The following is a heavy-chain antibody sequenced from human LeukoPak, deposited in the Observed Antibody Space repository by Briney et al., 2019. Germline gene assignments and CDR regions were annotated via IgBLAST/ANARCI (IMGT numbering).Heavy chain of an antibody. D-gene: IGHD3-22*01. V-gene: IGHV3-48*02. CDR2: ISSSSSII. CDR3: ARDGDSSGYYAAFDI. CDR1: GFTFSSYA. Sequence: GGSLRLSCAASGFTFSSYAISWVRQAPGKGLEWLSYISSSSSIIYYADSVKGRFTISRDNAKNSLYLQMNSLRDEDTAVYYCARDGDSSGYYAAFDIWGQGTMVTVSS. J-gene: IGHJ3*02.